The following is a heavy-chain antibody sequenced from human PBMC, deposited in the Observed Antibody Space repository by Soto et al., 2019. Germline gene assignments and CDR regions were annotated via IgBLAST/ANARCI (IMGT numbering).Heavy chain of an antibody. CDR1: GGSISSYY. D-gene: IGHD3-10*01. J-gene: IGHJ5*02. Sequence: LSLTCTVSGGSISSYYWSWIRQPPGKGLEWIGYIYYSGSTNYNPSLKSRVTISVDTSKNQFSLKLSSVTAADTAVYYCARATMVRGGYWFDPWGQGTLVTVSS. CDR2: IYYSGST. V-gene: IGHV4-59*01. CDR3: ARATMVRGGYWFDP.